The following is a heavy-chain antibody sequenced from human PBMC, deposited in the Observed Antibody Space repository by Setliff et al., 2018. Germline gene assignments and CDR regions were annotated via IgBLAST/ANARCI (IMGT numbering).Heavy chain of an antibody. CDR3: ARINFYVSSGYYYAPDF. V-gene: IGHV1-18*01. Sequence: VASVKVSCKASGYTFNNYGITWVRQAPGQGLEWMGWINNYSFKTTYSQKFLDRVTMTTDTSATTAYMELKNLRSDDTAVYYCARINFYVSSGYYYAPDFWGQGTLVTVSS. D-gene: IGHD3-22*01. CDR2: INNYSFKT. J-gene: IGHJ4*02. CDR1: GYTFNNYG.